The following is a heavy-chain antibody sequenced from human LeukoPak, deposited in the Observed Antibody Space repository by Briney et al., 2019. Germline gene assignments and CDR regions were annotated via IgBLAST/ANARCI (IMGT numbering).Heavy chain of an antibody. CDR1: GFTVSNNY. J-gene: IGHJ4*02. V-gene: IGHV3-53*01. Sequence: GGSLRLSCAASGFTVSNNYLSWVRQAPGKGVEWVSIIYTDGGTYYADSVKGRFTISRDNSKNTLYLQMISLRADDTAVYYCAREQPPGVYFDYWGQGTLVTVSS. D-gene: IGHD3-10*01. CDR3: AREQPPGVYFDY. CDR2: IYTDGGT.